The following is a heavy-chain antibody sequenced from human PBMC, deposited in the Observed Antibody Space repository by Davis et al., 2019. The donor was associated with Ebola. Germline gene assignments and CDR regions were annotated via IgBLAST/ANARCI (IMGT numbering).Heavy chain of an antibody. CDR3: ARERAAAYFDY. CDR1: GFTFSSYS. D-gene: IGHD6-13*01. J-gene: IGHJ4*02. V-gene: IGHV3-21*01. Sequence: PSETLSLTCAASGFTFSSYSMNWVRQAPGKGLEWVSSISSSSSYIYYADSVKGRFTISRDNAKNSLYLQMNSLRAEDTAVYYCARERAAAYFDYWGQGTLVTVSS. CDR2: ISSSSSYI.